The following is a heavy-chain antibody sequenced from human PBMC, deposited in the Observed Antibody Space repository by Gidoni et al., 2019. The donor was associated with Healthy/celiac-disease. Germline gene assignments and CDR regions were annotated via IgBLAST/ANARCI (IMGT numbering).Heavy chain of an antibody. CDR1: GGSISSSNW. Sequence: QVQLPESGPGLVKPSGTLSLTCAVSGGSISSSNWWSWFRQPPGKWLEWIGEIDHSGSTNYNPSLKSRVTISVDKSKNQFSLKLSSGTAADTAVYYCARADITMVRGVGLDYWGQGTLVTVSS. CDR3: ARADITMVRGVGLDY. V-gene: IGHV4-4*02. D-gene: IGHD3-10*01. J-gene: IGHJ4*02. CDR2: IDHSGST.